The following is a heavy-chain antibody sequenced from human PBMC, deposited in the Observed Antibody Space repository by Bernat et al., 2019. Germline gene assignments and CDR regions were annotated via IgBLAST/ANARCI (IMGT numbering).Heavy chain of an antibody. CDR1: GYTFTSYG. J-gene: IGHJ3*02. CDR2: ISAYNGNT. D-gene: IGHD3-22*01. CDR3: ARERLPYDSSGIGDAFDI. Sequence: QVQLVQSGAEVKKPGASVKVSCKASGYTFTSYGISWVRQAPGQGLEWMGWISAYNGNTNYAQKLQGRVTMTTDTSTSTAYMELSSLRSEDTAVYYCARERLPYDSSGIGDAFDIWGQGTMVTVSS. V-gene: IGHV1-18*01.